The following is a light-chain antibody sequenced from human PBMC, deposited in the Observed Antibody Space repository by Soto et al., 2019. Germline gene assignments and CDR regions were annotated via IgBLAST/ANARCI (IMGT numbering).Light chain of an antibody. J-gene: IGKJ1*01. CDR2: AAS. CDR3: QQSYRTPRT. V-gene: IGKV1-39*01. Sequence: EIQMPQSPSSRCSSVLDIVTITCGASQSISTYLNWYQQKPGKAPKLLMHAASSLDRGVPSRFSGSGSGTDFTLTISSLQPEDFATYYCQQSYRTPRTFGQGTKVDNK. CDR1: QSISTY.